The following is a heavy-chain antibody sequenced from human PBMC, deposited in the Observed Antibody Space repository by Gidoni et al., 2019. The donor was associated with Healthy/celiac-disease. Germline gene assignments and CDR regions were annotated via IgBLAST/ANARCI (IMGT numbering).Heavy chain of an antibody. Sequence: EVQLVQSGAEVKKPGESLKISCKGSGYSFTSYWLGWVRQMPGKGLEWMGIIYPGDSDTTYRPSFQGQVTISADQSISTAHLQWSSLKASDTAMYDGARGGVGLELRKNWFDPWGQGTLVTVSS. J-gene: IGHJ5*02. V-gene: IGHV5-51*01. D-gene: IGHD1-7*01. CDR1: GYSFTSYW. CDR2: IYPGDSDT. CDR3: ARGGVGLELRKNWFDP.